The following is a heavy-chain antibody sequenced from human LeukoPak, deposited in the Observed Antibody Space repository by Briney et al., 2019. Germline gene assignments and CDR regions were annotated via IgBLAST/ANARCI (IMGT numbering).Heavy chain of an antibody. Sequence: ASVKVSCKASGYTFTSHDIIWVRQATGQGLEWVGWMNVNSGNTVYAQKFQGRVTMTRDTSISTDYMELRSLTSEDTAVYYCARNRNGLDPWGQGPLVTVSS. CDR3: ARNRNGLDP. CDR1: GYTFTSHD. J-gene: IGHJ5*02. V-gene: IGHV1-8*01. CDR2: MNVNSGNT. D-gene: IGHD2-8*01.